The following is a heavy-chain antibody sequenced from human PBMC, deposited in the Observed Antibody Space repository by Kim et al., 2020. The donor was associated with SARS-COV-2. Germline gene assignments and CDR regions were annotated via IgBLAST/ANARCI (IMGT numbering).Heavy chain of an antibody. CDR1: GGSISSGGYY. D-gene: IGHD3-22*01. CDR3: STGREGWLVPSYFFYY. CDR2: IYFSGTT. Sequence: TLSLTCTVSGGSISSGGYYWSWIRQHPGKGLEWIGDIYFSGTTYYNPSLKSRVTISVDTSKNQFSLKLSSLTAADTAVYYCSTGREGWLVPSYFFYY. V-gene: IGHV4-31*03. J-gene: IGHJ4*01.